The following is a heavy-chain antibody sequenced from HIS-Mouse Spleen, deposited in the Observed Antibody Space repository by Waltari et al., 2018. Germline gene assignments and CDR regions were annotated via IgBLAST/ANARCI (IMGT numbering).Heavy chain of an antibody. CDR3: AREIQYSSSWYDWYFDL. D-gene: IGHD6-13*01. CDR1: GGSISSSSYY. Sequence: QLQLQESGPGLVKPSETLSLPCTVSGGSISSSSYYWGWIRLPPGKGLEWIGSIYYSGSTYYNPSLKSRVTISVDTSKNQFSLKLSSVTAADTAVYYCAREIQYSSSWYDWYFDLWGRGTLVTVSS. V-gene: IGHV4-39*07. CDR2: IYYSGST. J-gene: IGHJ2*01.